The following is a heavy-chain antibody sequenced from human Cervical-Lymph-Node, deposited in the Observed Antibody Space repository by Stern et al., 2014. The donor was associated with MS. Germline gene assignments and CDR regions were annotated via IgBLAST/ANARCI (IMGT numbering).Heavy chain of an antibody. Sequence: VQLEESGPGLMKPSGTLSLTCDVSGASISNTNWWGWVRQPPGMGLEWIGEIHHSGTTNFNPSLKSRVTMSVDKSKNQFSLELNSVTAADTAVYFCARVYSGYDWFDYWGQGTLVTVSS. CDR3: ARVYSGYDWFDY. J-gene: IGHJ4*02. CDR2: IHHSGTT. V-gene: IGHV4-4*02. D-gene: IGHD5-12*01. CDR1: GASISNTNW.